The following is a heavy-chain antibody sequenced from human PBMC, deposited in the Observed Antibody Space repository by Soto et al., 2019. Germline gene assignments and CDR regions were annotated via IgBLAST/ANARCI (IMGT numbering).Heavy chain of an antibody. Sequence: QAQLVQSGAEVKKPGASVKVSCKASGYTFYSHSISWVRQAPGQGLEWMGRISADNNNTKYAQKFRVRVPMTTDTSTTTVYMELRNLRSADTAVYYCATCIHPASYYGMDVCGQGTTVTVSS. J-gene: IGHJ6*02. CDR3: ATCIHPASYYGMDV. CDR2: ISADNNNT. V-gene: IGHV1-18*01. CDR1: GYTFYSHS.